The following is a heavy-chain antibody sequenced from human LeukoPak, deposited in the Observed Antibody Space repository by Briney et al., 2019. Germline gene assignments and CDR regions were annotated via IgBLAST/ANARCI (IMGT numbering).Heavy chain of an antibody. V-gene: IGHV4-30-4*01. Sequence: SETLSLTCTVSGGSISSGDYCWSWIRQPPGKGLEWIGYIYYSGSTYYNASLKSRVTISVDTPKNQFSLKLSSVTAADTAVYYCASNAYYYDSSGYYPDYWGQGTLVTVSS. D-gene: IGHD3-22*01. CDR3: ASNAYYYDSSGYYPDY. J-gene: IGHJ4*02. CDR1: GGSISSGDYC. CDR2: IYYSGST.